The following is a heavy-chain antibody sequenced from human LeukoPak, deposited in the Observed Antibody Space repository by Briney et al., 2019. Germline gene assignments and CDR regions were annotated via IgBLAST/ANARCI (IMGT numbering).Heavy chain of an antibody. V-gene: IGHV3-7*01. D-gene: IGHD5-18*01. CDR3: ARDRWTAMVLNYYYYYMDV. J-gene: IGHJ6*03. CDR2: IKQDGSEK. Sequence: PGGSLRLSCAASGFTFSSYWMSWVRQAPGKGLEWVANIKQDGSEKYYVDSVKGRFTISRDNAKNSLYLQMNSLRAEDTAVYYCARDRWTAMVLNYYYYYMDVWGKGTTVTVSS. CDR1: GFTFSSYW.